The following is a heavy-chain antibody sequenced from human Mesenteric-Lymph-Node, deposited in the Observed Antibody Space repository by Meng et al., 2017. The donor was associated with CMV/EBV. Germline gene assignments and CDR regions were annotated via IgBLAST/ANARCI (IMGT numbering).Heavy chain of an antibody. J-gene: IGHJ4*02. CDR3: AYCSSITCSNTRLDY. CDR1: GFTFSSYW. Sequence: GESLKISCAASGFTFSSYWMSWVRQAPGKGLEWVANIKQDGSEKYYVDSVKGRFTISRDNAKNSLYLQMNSLRAEDTAVYYCAYCSSITCSNTRLDYWGEGMLVTVSS. V-gene: IGHV3-7*01. D-gene: IGHD2-2*01. CDR2: IKQDGSEK.